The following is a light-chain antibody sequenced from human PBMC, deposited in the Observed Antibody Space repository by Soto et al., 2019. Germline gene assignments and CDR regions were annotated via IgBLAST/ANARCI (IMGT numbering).Light chain of an antibody. J-gene: IGKJ1*01. V-gene: IGKV2-28*01. CDR3: MQALQTRT. CDR1: QSLLHSNGYNY. CDR2: LGS. Sequence: DVVITQSPLSLPVTPGESASISCRSSQSLLHSNGYNYLDWYLQKPGQSPQLLIYLGSYRASGVPDRFSGSGSGTDFTLKISRVEAEDVGVYYCMQALQTRTFGQG.